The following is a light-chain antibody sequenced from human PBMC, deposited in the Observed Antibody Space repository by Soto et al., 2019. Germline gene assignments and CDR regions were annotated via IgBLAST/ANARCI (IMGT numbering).Light chain of an antibody. CDR3: CSYTGTSTCVL. V-gene: IGLV2-11*01. CDR2: AVT. CDR1: NGDVGAYNH. J-gene: IGLJ2*01. Sequence: QSALTQPRSVSGSPGQSVTISCTGTNGDVGAYNHVSWYQQHPGKVPKLIIYAVTKRPSGVPVRFSASKSGDTASLTISGLQADDVADYFCCSYTGTSTCVLFGGGTKVTVL.